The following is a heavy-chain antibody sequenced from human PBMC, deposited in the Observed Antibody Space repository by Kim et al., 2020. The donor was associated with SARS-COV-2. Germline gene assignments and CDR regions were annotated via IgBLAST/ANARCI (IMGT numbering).Heavy chain of an antibody. Sequence: GGSLRLSCAASGFNFGDYVMYWVRQPPGKGLEWVSSISRNSNDIGYGDSVKGRFTISRDNAKKSLYLQMNGLRAEDKALYYCARDIAAADGAVAFDLWGQGTMVTGSS. CDR3: ARDIAAADGAVAFDL. V-gene: IGHV3-9*01. D-gene: IGHD6-25*01. CDR1: GFNFGDYV. J-gene: IGHJ3*01. CDR2: ISRNSNDI.